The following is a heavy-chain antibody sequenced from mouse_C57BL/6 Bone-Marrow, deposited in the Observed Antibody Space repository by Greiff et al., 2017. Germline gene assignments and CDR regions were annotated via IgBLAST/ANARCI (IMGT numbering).Heavy chain of an antibody. V-gene: IGHV1-76*01. D-gene: IGHD1-1*01. CDR1: GYTFTDYY. Sequence: LVESGAELVRPGASVKLSCKASGYTFTDYYINWVKQRPGQGLEWISRIYPGSGNTYYNEKFKGKATLTAEKSSSPAYMPLRSLTSEDSAVDFCARGALYCSSYVSYFDVWGTGTTVTVSS. CDR3: ARGALYCSSYVSYFDV. CDR2: IYPGSGNT. J-gene: IGHJ1*03.